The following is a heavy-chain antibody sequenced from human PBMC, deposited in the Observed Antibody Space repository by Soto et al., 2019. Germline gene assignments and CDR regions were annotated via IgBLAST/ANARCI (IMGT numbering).Heavy chain of an antibody. J-gene: IGHJ5*02. V-gene: IGHV1-69*06. CDR3: ARDTPDRTGFDP. D-gene: IGHD1-1*01. CDR2: IIPIFGTA. CDR1: GGTFSSYA. Sequence: VKVSCKASGGTFSSYAISWVRQAPGQGLEWMGGIIPIFGTANYAQKFQGRVTITADKSTSTAYMELSSLRSEDTAVYYCARDTPDRTGFDPWGQGTLVTVSS.